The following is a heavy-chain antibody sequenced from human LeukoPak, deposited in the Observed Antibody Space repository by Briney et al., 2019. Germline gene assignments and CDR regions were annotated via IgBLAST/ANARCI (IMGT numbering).Heavy chain of an antibody. D-gene: IGHD6-13*01. CDR1: GFTFDDYA. J-gene: IGHJ4*02. CDR3: ARKHLESSSWYLPFDY. CDR2: ISGDGGST. V-gene: IGHV3-43*02. Sequence: GGSLRLSCAASGFTFDDYAMHWVRQAPGKGLEWVSLISGDGGSTYYADSVKGRFTISRDNSKNSLYLQMNSLRTEDTALYYRARKHLESSSWYLPFDYWGQGTLVAVSS.